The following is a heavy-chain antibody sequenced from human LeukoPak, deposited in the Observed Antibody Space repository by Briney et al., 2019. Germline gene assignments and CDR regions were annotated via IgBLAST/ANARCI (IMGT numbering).Heavy chain of an antibody. Sequence: NPSETLPLTCAVYGGSFSGYYWSWIRQPPGKGLEWIGEINHSGSTNYNPSLKSRVTISVDTSKNQFSLKLSSVTAADTAVYYCASSEWELLGAFDIWGQGTMVTVSS. CDR3: ASSEWELLGAFDI. CDR1: GGSFSGYY. V-gene: IGHV4-34*01. J-gene: IGHJ3*02. D-gene: IGHD1-26*01. CDR2: INHSGST.